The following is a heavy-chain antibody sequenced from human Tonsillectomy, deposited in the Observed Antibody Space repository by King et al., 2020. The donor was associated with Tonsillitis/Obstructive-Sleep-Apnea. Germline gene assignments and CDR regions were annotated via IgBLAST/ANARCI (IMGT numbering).Heavy chain of an antibody. CDR3: ARDLDNYSNYAWLGFVSYYYYMDV. CDR1: GFTFSSYW. D-gene: IGHD4-11*01. Sequence: VQLVESGGGLVQPGGSLRLSCAASGFTFSSYWMHWVRQAPGKGLVWGSRINSDGSSPSYADSVKGRFTISRDNAKNTLYLKMNSLGAEDTAVYYCARDLDNYSNYAWLGFVSYYYYMDVWGKGTTVTVSS. J-gene: IGHJ6*03. CDR2: INSDGSSP. V-gene: IGHV3-74*01.